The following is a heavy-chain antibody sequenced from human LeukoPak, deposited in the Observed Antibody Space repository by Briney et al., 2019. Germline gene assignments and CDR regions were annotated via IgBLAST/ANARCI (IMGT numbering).Heavy chain of an antibody. V-gene: IGHV3-9*01. CDR1: GFTFDDYA. CDR3: AKDLGYSYGPSAFDY. J-gene: IGHJ4*02. D-gene: IGHD5-18*01. Sequence: PGRSLRLSCVASGFTFDDYAMHWVRQAPGKGLEWVAGISWNSGSIGYADSVKGRFTISRDNAKNSLYLQTNSLRAEDTALYYCAKDLGYSYGPSAFDYWGQGTLVTVSS. CDR2: ISWNSGSI.